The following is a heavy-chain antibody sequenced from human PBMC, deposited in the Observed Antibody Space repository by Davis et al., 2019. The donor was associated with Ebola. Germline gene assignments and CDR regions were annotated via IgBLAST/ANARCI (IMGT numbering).Heavy chain of an antibody. J-gene: IGHJ3*02. D-gene: IGHD3-16*01. CDR2: ISAYNGNT. Sequence: AASVKVSCKASGYTFTSYGISWVRQAPGQGLEWMGWISAYNGNTNYAQKLQGRVTMTTDTSTSTAYMELRSLRSDDTAVYYCATHAHRGEWLLQNDAFDIWGQGTMVTVSS. V-gene: IGHV1-18*01. CDR1: GYTFTSYG. CDR3: ATHAHRGEWLLQNDAFDI.